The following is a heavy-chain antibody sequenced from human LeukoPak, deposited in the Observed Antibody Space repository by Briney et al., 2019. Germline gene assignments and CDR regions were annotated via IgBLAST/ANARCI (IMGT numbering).Heavy chain of an antibody. V-gene: IGHV1-2*02. J-gene: IGHJ4*02. CDR3: AREITIFGVVIQYENYFDY. CDR2: INPNSGGT. CDR1: GYTFTGYY. D-gene: IGHD3-3*01. Sequence: ASVKVSCKASGYTFTGYYMHWVRQAPGQGLEWMGWINPNSGGTNYAQKFQGRVTMTRDTSISTAYMELSRLRSDDTAVYYCAREITIFGVVIQYENYFDYWGQGTLVTVSS.